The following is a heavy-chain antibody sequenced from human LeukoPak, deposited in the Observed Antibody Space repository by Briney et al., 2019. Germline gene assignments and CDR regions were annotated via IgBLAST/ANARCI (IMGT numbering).Heavy chain of an antibody. V-gene: IGHV3-30*02. CDR3: ARRAGAYSHPYDY. CDR1: GFTFSSYG. Sequence: HPGGSLRLSCAASGFTFSSYGMHWVRQAPGKGLEWVAFIRYDGSNKYYADSVKGRFTISRDNSKNTLYLQMNSLRADDTAVYYCARRAGAYSHPYDYWGQGTLVTVSS. CDR2: IRYDGSNK. J-gene: IGHJ4*02. D-gene: IGHD4/OR15-4a*01.